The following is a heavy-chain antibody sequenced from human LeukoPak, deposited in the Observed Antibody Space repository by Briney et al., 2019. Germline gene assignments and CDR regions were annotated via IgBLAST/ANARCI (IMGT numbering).Heavy chain of an antibody. CDR3: TRHHRPMVRDEYGMDV. CDR1: GFSFSKSS. CDR2: IRSKAYGGTT. J-gene: IGHJ6*04. Sequence: PGGSLRLSCAASGFSFSKSSMLWFRQAPGKGLEWVGFIRSKAYGGTTEYAASVKGRFTISRDDSKSIAYLQMNSLKTEDTAVYYCTRHHRPMVRDEYGMDVWGKGTTVTVSS. V-gene: IGHV3-49*03. D-gene: IGHD3-10*01.